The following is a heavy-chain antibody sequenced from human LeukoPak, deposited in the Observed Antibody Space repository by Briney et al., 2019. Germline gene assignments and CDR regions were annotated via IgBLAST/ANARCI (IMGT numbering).Heavy chain of an antibody. D-gene: IGHD3-16*02. CDR1: GYTFTSYG. Sequence: ASVKVSCKASGYTFTSYGISWVRQAPGQGLEWMGWISAYNGNTNYAQKFQGRVIMTTDTSTSTAYMELRSLRSDDTAVYYCARVVPAYDYVWGSYPEYFDYWGQGTLVTVSS. V-gene: IGHV1-18*01. CDR2: ISAYNGNT. J-gene: IGHJ4*02. CDR3: ARVVPAYDYVWGSYPEYFDY.